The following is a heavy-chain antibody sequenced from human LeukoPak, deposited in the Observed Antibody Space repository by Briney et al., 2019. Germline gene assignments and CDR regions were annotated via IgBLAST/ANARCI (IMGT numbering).Heavy chain of an antibody. J-gene: IGHJ4*02. Sequence: GGSLRLSCAASGFTFSSYEMNWVRQAPGKGLEWVSYISSSGRTKYYADSVKGRFTISRDNAKNSLYLQMNSLRAEDTAVYYCARFGTNFDYWGQGTLVTVSS. D-gene: IGHD3-16*01. CDR1: GFTFSSYE. CDR2: ISSSGRTK. CDR3: ARFGTNFDY. V-gene: IGHV3-48*03.